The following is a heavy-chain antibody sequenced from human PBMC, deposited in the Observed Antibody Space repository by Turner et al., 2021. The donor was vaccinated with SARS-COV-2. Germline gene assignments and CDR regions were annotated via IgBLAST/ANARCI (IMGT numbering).Heavy chain of an antibody. V-gene: IGHV3-7*01. CDR2: INQNGKKM. D-gene: IGHD3-10*01. Sequence: EEQLLESGGELVQTVGSLRLSCRDSDSSFSMFWMTWVRQAPGRGLEWVASINQNGKKMYHSDSVRGRFTVSRSNAGNSLYLRMNSRRVDDTAMYYCVRGFDSWGQGTLVTVSS. CDR1: DSSFSMFW. J-gene: IGHJ4*02. CDR3: VRGFDS.